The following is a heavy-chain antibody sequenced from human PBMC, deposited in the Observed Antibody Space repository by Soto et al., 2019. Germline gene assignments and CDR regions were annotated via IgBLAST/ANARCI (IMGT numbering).Heavy chain of an antibody. CDR2: IIPIFGTA. Sequence: QVQLVQSGAEVKKPGPSVKVSCKASGGTFSSYAISWVRQAPGQGLEWLGGIIPIFGTANYAQKFQGRVTITADESTSTAYMELSSVRSEDTAVYYCARSLLVVDRQGLRYDVWGQGTTFTVSS. D-gene: IGHD6-6*01. CDR1: GGTFSSYA. CDR3: ARSLLVVDRQGLRYDV. J-gene: IGHJ6*02. V-gene: IGHV1-69*12.